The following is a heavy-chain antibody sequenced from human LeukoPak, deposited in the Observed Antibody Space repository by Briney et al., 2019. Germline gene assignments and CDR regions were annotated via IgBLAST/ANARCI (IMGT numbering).Heavy chain of an antibody. CDR2: IYYSGST. CDR1: GGSISSSSYY. CDR3: ARQYYDILTGYYTDYYFDY. D-gene: IGHD3-9*01. J-gene: IGHJ4*02. V-gene: IGHV4-39*01. Sequence: PSETLSLTCTVSGGSISSSSYYWGWIRQPPGKGLEWIRSIYYSGSTYYNPSLKSRVTISVDTSKNQFSLKLSSVTAADTAVYYCARQYYDILTGYYTDYYFDYWGQGTLVTVSS.